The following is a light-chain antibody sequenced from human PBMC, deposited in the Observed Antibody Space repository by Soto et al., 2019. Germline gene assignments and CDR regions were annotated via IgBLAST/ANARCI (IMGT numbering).Light chain of an antibody. CDR2: EGS. CDR1: SSDVGSYNL. CDR3: CSYAGSSTLV. V-gene: IGLV2-23*01. Sequence: QSALTQPASVSGSPGQSITISCTGTSSDVGSYNLVSWYQQHPGKAPKLMIYEGSKRPSGVSNRFSGSKSCNTASLTISGLQAEDEADYYCCSYAGSSTLVFGGGTKLTVL. J-gene: IGLJ2*01.